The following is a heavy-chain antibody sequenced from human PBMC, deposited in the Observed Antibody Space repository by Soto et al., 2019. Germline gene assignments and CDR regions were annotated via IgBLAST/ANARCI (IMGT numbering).Heavy chain of an antibody. CDR2: IIPIFGTA. CDR3: ARDSRYYYDSSGYGPYAFDI. CDR1: GGTFSSYA. D-gene: IGHD3-22*01. V-gene: IGHV1-69*13. Sequence: SVKVSCKASGGTFSSYAISWVRQAPGQGLEWMGGIIPIFGTANYAQKFQGRVTITADESTSTAYMELSSLRSEDTAVYYCARDSRYYYDSSGYGPYAFDIWRQGTMVTVSS. J-gene: IGHJ3*02.